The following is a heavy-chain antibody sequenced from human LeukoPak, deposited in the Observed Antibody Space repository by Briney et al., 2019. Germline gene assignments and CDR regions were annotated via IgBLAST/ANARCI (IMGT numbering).Heavy chain of an antibody. Sequence: GESLQISCQGSGYTFTNYWIGWVRQMPGKGLEWMGIIYPGDSDTRYSPSFQGQVPISADKPISTAYLQWSSLKASDTAMYYCARWSGYGDSSDYWGQGTLVTVSS. J-gene: IGHJ4*02. CDR2: IYPGDSDT. CDR1: GYTFTNYW. D-gene: IGHD2-21*01. V-gene: IGHV5-51*01. CDR3: ARWSGYGDSSDY.